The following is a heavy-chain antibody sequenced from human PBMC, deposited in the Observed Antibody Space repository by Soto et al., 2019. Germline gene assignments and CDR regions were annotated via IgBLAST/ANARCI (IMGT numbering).Heavy chain of an antibody. CDR2: IIPIFGTA. Sequence: QVQLVQSGAEVKKPGSSVKVSCKASGGTFSSYAISWVRQAPGQGLEWMGEIIPIFGTANYAQKFQGRVTITADESTSTAYMELRSLRSEDTAVYYCARDRGPSSGCYPYWFDTWGQGTLVTVSS. D-gene: IGHD3-22*01. V-gene: IGHV1-69*12. J-gene: IGHJ5*02. CDR3: ARDRGPSSGCYPYWFDT. CDR1: GGTFSSYA.